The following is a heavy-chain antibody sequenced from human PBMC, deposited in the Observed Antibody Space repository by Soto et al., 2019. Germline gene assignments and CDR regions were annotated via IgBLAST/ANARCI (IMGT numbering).Heavy chain of an antibody. J-gene: IGHJ4*02. Sequence: SETLSLTCTVSGGSISSSSYYWGWIRQPPGKGLEWIGSIYYSGSTYYNPSLKSRVTISVDTSKNQFSLKLSSVTAADTAVYYCARRVDGSSDFDYWGQGTLVTVSS. CDR1: GGSISSSSYY. D-gene: IGHD6-6*01. CDR3: ARRVDGSSDFDY. CDR2: IYYSGST. V-gene: IGHV4-39*01.